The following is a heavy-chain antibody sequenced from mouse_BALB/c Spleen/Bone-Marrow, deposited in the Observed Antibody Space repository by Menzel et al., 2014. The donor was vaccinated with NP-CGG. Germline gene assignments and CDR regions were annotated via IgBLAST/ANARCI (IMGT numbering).Heavy chain of an antibody. V-gene: IGHV4-1*02. CDR2: INPDSSTI. D-gene: IGHD1-1*01. CDR3: ARLNYYGSLFV. J-gene: IGHJ1*01. Sequence: DVKLQESGGGLAQPGGSLKLSCAASGFDFSGYWMNWVRQAPGKGLEWIGEINPDSSTINYTPSLKDKFIISRDNAKNTLYLQMSKVRSEDTALYYCARLNYYGSLFVWGAGTTVTVSS. CDR1: GFDFSGYW.